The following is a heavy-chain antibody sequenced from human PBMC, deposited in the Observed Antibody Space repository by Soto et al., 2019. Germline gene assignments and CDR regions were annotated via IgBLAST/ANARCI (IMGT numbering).Heavy chain of an antibody. V-gene: IGHV3-23*01. D-gene: IGHD6-25*01. CDR3: AKFKGGVNDGLDI. CDR2: ISSSGDNT. J-gene: IGHJ3*02. Sequence: GGSLRLSCAASGFTFRNYAMTWVRQAPGKGLGWVSGISSSGDNTYYPSSVRGRFTISRDNSKDTLFLQMSSLRAEDTATYYCAKFKGGVNDGLDIWGQGTMVTVSS. CDR1: GFTFRNYA.